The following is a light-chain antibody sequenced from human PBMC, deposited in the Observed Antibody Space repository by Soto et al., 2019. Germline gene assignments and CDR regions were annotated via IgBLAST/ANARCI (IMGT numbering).Light chain of an antibody. CDR1: QSVLYSSNHKNY. Sequence: DIVMTQSPDSLAVSLGERATINCKSSQSVLYSSNHKNYLAWYQQKPGQPPKLLIYWASTRESGVPDRFSGSGSGTDLTLTISSLQAEDVAVYYCQPYYRSPYTFGQGTKLYI. V-gene: IGKV4-1*01. J-gene: IGKJ2*01. CDR2: WAS. CDR3: QPYYRSPYT.